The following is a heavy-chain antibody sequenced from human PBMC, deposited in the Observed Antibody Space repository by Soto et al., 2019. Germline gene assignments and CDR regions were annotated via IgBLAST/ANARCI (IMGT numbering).Heavy chain of an antibody. Sequence: ASVKVSCKASGYTFTTYAMHWVLQAPGQSLEWMGWINPDNGTVKYSQKFKGRVTITSDTSARTVHMELNSLRSEDTAVFYCARDAVAFIDYWGQGTLVTVSS. D-gene: IGHD2-15*01. CDR3: ARDAVAFIDY. CDR1: GYTFTTYA. CDR2: INPDNGTV. V-gene: IGHV1-3*01. J-gene: IGHJ4*02.